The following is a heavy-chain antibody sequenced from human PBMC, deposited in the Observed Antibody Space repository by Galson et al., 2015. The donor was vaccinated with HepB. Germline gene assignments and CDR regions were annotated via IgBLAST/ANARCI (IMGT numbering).Heavy chain of an antibody. J-gene: IGHJ6*02. CDR3: AREGYSSGLYWDAQHYYYGMDV. CDR1: GFTFMSYT. D-gene: IGHD6-19*01. V-gene: IGHV3-21*01. CDR2: ISGASNHI. Sequence: SLRLSCAASGFTFMSYTMNWVRQSPGQGLEWVASISGASNHIYYRDSVTGRFSISSANAKNSLYLQMSGLRVDDTGVYFCAREGYSSGLYWDAQHYYYGMDVWGQGTTVTVSS.